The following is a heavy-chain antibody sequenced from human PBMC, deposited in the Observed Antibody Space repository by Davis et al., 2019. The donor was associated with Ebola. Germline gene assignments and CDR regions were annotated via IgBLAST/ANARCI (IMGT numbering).Heavy chain of an antibody. Sequence: GESLKISCAASGFTFSSYAMSWVRQAPGKGLEWVSAISGSGGSTYYADSVKGRFTISRDNSKNTLYLQMNSLRAEDTAVYYCAKDLGYCSSTSCPLYNWFDPWGQGTLVTVSS. CDR3: AKDLGYCSSTSCPLYNWFDP. V-gene: IGHV3-23*01. J-gene: IGHJ5*02. D-gene: IGHD2-2*01. CDR2: ISGSGGST. CDR1: GFTFSSYA.